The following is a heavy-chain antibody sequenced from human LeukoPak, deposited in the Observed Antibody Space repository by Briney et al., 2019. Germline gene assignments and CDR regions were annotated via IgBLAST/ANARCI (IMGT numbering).Heavy chain of an antibody. CDR3: ASSSGYYYDSSGYYEVFDY. CDR1: GGSISSYY. D-gene: IGHD3-22*01. V-gene: IGHV4-59*01. Sequence: PSETLSLTCTVSGGSISSYYWSWLRQPPGKGLEWIGYTYYSGSTNYNPSLKSRVTISVDTSKKQFSLKLSSVTAADTAVYYCASSSGYYYDSSGYYEVFDYWGQGTLVTVSS. CDR2: TYYSGST. J-gene: IGHJ4*02.